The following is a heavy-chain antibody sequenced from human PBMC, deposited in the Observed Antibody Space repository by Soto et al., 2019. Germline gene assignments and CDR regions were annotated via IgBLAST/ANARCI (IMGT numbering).Heavy chain of an antibody. J-gene: IGHJ5*02. D-gene: IGHD2-2*01. Sequence: QVQLQESGPGLVKPSQTLFLTCTVSGGSISXXGYYXNWIRQPPXKGXXWIGYIYYSGDIYYSPSLKSRVTISLDTSKNQXXXXXXXXXXXXXXXXXXXXXXXXXXISTRXXXXFDPWGQGTLVTVSS. CDR3: XXXXXXXXXISTRXXXXFDP. CDR2: IYYSGDI. V-gene: IGHV4-31*03. CDR1: GGSISXXGYY.